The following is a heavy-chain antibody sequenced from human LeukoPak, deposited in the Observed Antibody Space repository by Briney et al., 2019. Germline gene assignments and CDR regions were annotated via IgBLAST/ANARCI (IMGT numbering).Heavy chain of an antibody. J-gene: IGHJ4*02. V-gene: IGHV4-4*02. CDR3: ARRRVDTAMALDY. Sequence: SETLSLTCAVSGGSISSSNWWSWVRQPPGKGLEWIGYIYYSGSTNYKPSLKSRVTISVETSKNQFSLKLSSVTAADTAVYYCARRRVDTAMALDYWGQGTLVTVSS. CDR1: GGSISSSNW. CDR2: IYYSGST. D-gene: IGHD5-18*01.